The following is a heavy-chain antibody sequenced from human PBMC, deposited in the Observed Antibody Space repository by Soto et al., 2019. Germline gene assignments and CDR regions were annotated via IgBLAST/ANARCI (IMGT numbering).Heavy chain of an antibody. CDR3: VREFPRAVAGSEIGP. V-gene: IGHV3-74*01. Sequence: EVQLAESGGGLVLTGGSLRLSCAASGFSFVSYWMHWVRQVPGEGLAWVSRINGNADNSDYADSVKGRFTISRDNAMKRLYLQMGRLKAGQPGVYYCVREFPRAVAGSEIGPRGQGTLVTVSS. CDR1: GFSFVSYW. J-gene: IGHJ5*02. CDR2: INGNADNS. D-gene: IGHD6-19*01.